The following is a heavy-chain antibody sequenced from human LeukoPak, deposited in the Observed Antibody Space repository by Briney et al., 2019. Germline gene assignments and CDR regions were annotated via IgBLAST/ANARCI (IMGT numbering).Heavy chain of an antibody. D-gene: IGHD3-9*01. J-gene: IGHJ6*02. Sequence: VASVKVSCKASGYTFTSNGITWVRQAPGQGLEWMGWISAYNGNTNYAQKLQGRVTMTRDTSTNTVYMELGSLTSDDTAVHYCARVRYSRGSGYYYYYGMDVWGQGTTVTVSS. V-gene: IGHV1-18*01. CDR1: GYTFTSNG. CDR3: ARVRYSRGSGYYYYYGMDV. CDR2: ISAYNGNT.